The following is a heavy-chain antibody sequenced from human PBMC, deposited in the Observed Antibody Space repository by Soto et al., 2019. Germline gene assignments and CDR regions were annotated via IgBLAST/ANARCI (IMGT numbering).Heavy chain of an antibody. CDR2: IRSKAYGGTT. V-gene: IGHV3-49*01. J-gene: IGHJ4*02. Sequence: GGSLRLSCTASGFTFGDYAMSWFRQAPGKGLEWVGFIRSKAYGGTTEYAASVKGRFTISRDGSKSIAYLQMNSLKTEDTAVYYCTRVGYSSGWIIDYWGQGTLVTVSS. CDR3: TRVGYSSGWIIDY. D-gene: IGHD6-19*01. CDR1: GFTFGDYA.